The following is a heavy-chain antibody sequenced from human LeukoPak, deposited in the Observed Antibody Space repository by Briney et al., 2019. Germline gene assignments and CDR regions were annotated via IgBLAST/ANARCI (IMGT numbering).Heavy chain of an antibody. CDR3: AKDILNEYYYDSSGYYSSGMDV. V-gene: IGHV3-23*01. D-gene: IGHD3-22*01. Sequence: GGSLRLSCAASGFTVSPNYMNWVRQAPGKGLEWVSAISGSGGSTYYADSVKGRFTISRDNSKNTLYLQMNSLRAEDTAVYYCAKDILNEYYYDSSGYYSSGMDVWGQGTTVTVSS. CDR1: GFTVSPNY. J-gene: IGHJ6*02. CDR2: ISGSGGST.